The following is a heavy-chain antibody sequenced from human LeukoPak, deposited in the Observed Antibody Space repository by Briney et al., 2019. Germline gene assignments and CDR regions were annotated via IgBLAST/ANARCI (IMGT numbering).Heavy chain of an antibody. CDR3: ARDSISGSSWYVLCY. CDR1: GFTFSSYA. D-gene: IGHD6-13*01. CDR2: ISHDGSSK. V-gene: IGHV3-30-3*01. Sequence: GRSLRLSCAASGFTFSSYAMHWVRQAPGKGLEWVAVISHDGSSKYYADSVKGRFTISRDNSKNTLYLQMNSLRAEDTAVYYCARDSISGSSWYVLCYWGQGTLVTVSS. J-gene: IGHJ4*02.